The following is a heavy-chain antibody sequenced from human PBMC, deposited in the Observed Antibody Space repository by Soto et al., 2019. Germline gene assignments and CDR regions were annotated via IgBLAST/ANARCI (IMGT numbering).Heavy chain of an antibody. CDR3: AREGLWFGARGNYFDY. CDR1: GFTFSSYG. CDR2: IWYDGSNK. Sequence: GGSLRLSCAASGFTFSSYGIHWVRQAPGKGLEWVAVIWYDGSNKYYADSVKGRFTISRDNSKNTLYLQMNSLRAEDTAVYYCAREGLWFGARGNYFDYWGQGTLVTVSS. V-gene: IGHV3-33*01. J-gene: IGHJ4*02. D-gene: IGHD3-10*01.